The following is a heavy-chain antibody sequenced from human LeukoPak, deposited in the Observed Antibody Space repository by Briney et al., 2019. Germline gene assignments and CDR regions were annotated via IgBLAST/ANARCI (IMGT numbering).Heavy chain of an antibody. CDR1: GFTLSTYA. CDR2: ISSGGGNT. Sequence: GGSLRLSCTVSGFTLSTYAMSWIRQAPGKGLEWVSAISSGGGNTDYADSVKGRFTISRDNSKNTVFLQMNSLRAEDTGVYYCAKSLESTNYYYHMDVWGKGTTVTISS. V-gene: IGHV3-23*01. D-gene: IGHD2-2*01. J-gene: IGHJ6*03. CDR3: AKSLESTNYYYHMDV.